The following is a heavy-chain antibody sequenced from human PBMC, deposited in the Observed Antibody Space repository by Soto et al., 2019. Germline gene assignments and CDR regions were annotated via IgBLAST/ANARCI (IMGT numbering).Heavy chain of an antibody. CDR3: ARDRRWLPRGPNNWLDL. J-gene: IGHJ5*02. Sequence: SETLSLTCTVSGGSINSGDYYWTWVRQPPGKGLEWIGYIYFDGNSQHNPSLKSRVTMSIDTSKNQFSLNLSSVTAADTAVYYCARDRRWLPRGPNNWLDLWGQGTQVTVSP. V-gene: IGHV4-30-4*01. CDR2: IYFDGNS. D-gene: IGHD5-12*01. CDR1: GGSINSGDYY.